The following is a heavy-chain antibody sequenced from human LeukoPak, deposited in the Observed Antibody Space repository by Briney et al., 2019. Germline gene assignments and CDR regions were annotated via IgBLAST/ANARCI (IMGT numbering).Heavy chain of an antibody. Sequence: GGSLRLSCAASGFSLRDYSMDWVRQAPGKGLEWVSSISSSSRYTFYVDSVKGRFTISRDNAKNSLYLQMNSLRAEDTAVYYCARELRDYDILTGYDYWGQGTLVTVSS. CDR1: GFSLRDYS. CDR2: ISSSSRYT. V-gene: IGHV3-21*01. CDR3: ARELRDYDILTGYDY. D-gene: IGHD3-9*01. J-gene: IGHJ4*02.